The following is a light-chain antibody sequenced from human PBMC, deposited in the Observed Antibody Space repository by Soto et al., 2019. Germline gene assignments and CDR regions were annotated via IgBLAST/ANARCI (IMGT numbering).Light chain of an antibody. CDR1: SGSIASNS. J-gene: IGLJ2*01. CDR3: QSYDSNTVV. CDR2: ENN. V-gene: IGLV6-57*04. Sequence: NFMLTQPHSVSESPGKTVTISCTRSSGSIASNSVQWYQQRPGSAPTTVIYENNERPSGVPERFSGSIDSSSNSASLTISGLNTEDEAEYYCQSYDSNTVVFGGGTKLTVL.